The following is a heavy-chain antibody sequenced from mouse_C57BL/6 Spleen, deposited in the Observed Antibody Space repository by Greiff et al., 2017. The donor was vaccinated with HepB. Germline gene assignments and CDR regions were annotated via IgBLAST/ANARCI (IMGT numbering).Heavy chain of an antibody. CDR1: GYAFSSSW. D-gene: IGHD1-1*01. CDR3: ARFAPLLLGDAMDY. J-gene: IGHJ4*01. Sequence: QVQLQQSGPELVKPGASVKISCKASGYAFSSSWMNWVKQRPGKGLEWIGRIYPGDGDTNYNGKFKGKATLTAEKSSSTAYMQLSSLTSEDSAVYCCARFAPLLLGDAMDYWGQGTSVTVSS. CDR2: IYPGDGDT. V-gene: IGHV1-82*01.